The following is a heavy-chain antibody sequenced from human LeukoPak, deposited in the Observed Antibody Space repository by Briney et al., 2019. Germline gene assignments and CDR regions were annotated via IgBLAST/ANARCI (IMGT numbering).Heavy chain of an antibody. V-gene: IGHV1-69*13. CDR2: IIPIFGTA. Sequence: SVKVSFKASGGTFSSYAISWVRQAPGQGLEWMGGIIPIFGTANYAQKFQGRVTITAGESTSTAYMELSSLRSEDTAVYYCARSVLRFLEGSWYYGMDVWGQGTTVTVSS. D-gene: IGHD3-3*01. CDR3: ARSVLRFLEGSWYYGMDV. CDR1: GGTFSSYA. J-gene: IGHJ6*02.